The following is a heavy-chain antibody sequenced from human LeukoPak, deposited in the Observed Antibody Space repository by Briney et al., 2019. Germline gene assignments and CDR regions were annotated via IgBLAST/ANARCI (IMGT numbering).Heavy chain of an antibody. V-gene: IGHV3-23*01. D-gene: IGHD2-15*01. CDR2: ISGSGGST. J-gene: IGHJ4*02. CDR1: GFSFSNAW. CDR3: AKFGSDIVVVVAGYYFDY. Sequence: GGSLTLSCVASGFSFSNAWMSWVRQAPGKGLEWVSAISGSGGSTYYADSVKGRFTISRDNSKNTLYLQMNSLRAEDTAVYYCAKFGSDIVVVVAGYYFDYWGQGTLVTVSS.